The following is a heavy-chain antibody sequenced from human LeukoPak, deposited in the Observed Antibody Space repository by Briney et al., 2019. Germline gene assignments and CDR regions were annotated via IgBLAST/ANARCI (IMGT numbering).Heavy chain of an antibody. CDR3: ARPTGYCSGGSCYPSDY. V-gene: IGHV3-7*02. J-gene: IGHJ4*02. D-gene: IGHD2-15*01. CDR1: GFTFSSYW. CDR2: IRQDGSEI. Sequence: PGGSLRLSCAASGFTFSSYWMSWVRQAPGKGLEWVANIRQDGSEIYYVDSVKGRFTISRDNAKNSLYLQMNSLRAEDTAVYYCARPTGYCSGGSCYPSDYWGQGTLVTVSS.